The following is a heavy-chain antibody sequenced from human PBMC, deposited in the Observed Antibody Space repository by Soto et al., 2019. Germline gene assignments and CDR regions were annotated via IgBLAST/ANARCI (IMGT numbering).Heavy chain of an antibody. CDR3: ARDAFEIYYKFGLDV. J-gene: IGHJ6*02. D-gene: IGHD3-10*01. CDR2: ISSSGGTI. V-gene: IGHV3-48*03. CDR1: GFSFSDYE. Sequence: GSLRLSCASSGFSFSDYEMNWFRQTLGKGLEWLSYISSSGGTIKYADSVKGRFTISRDNAKNSLYLQMHSLRADDTAVYYCARDAFEIYYKFGLDVWGQGTPVTVSS.